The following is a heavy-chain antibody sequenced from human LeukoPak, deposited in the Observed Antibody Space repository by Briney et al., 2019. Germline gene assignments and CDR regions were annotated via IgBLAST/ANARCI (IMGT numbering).Heavy chain of an antibody. CDR2: IYYSGST. J-gene: IGHJ4*02. D-gene: IGHD5-18*01. V-gene: IGHV4-59*01. Sequence: SETLSLTCTVPGGSISSYYWSWIRQPPGKGLEWIGYIYYSGSTNYNPSLKSRVTISVDTFKNQFSLKLSSVTAADTAVYYCARAGLVGGTWIHRLGPSPIDYWGQGTLVTVSS. CDR3: ARAGLVGGTWIHRLGPSPIDY. CDR1: GGSISSYY.